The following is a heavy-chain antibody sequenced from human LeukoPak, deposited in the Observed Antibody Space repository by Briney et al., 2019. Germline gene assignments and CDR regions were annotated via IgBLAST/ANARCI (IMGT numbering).Heavy chain of an antibody. D-gene: IGHD6-6*01. Sequence: SETLSLTCAVYGGYFSGYYWSWIRQPPGKGLEWIGYIYYSGSTNYNPSLKRRVTISVDTSKNQFSLKLSSVTAADTAVYYCARVAAIDGIAAHPDYWGQGTLVTVSS. J-gene: IGHJ4*02. CDR3: ARVAAIDGIAAHPDY. CDR2: IYYSGST. V-gene: IGHV4-59*01. CDR1: GGYFSGYY.